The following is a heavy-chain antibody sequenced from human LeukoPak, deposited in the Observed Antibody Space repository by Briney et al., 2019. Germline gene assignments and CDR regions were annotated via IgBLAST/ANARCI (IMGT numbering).Heavy chain of an antibody. CDR3: ARGVSYYYYYYMDV. Sequence: GGSLRLSCAASGFTFSSYEMNWVRQAPGKGLEWVSYISSSGSTIYYADSVKGRFTISRDNAKNSLYLQMNSLRAEDTAVYYCARGVSYYYYYYMDVWGKGTTVTISS. V-gene: IGHV3-48*03. J-gene: IGHJ6*03. CDR2: ISSSGSTI. CDR1: GFTFSSYE.